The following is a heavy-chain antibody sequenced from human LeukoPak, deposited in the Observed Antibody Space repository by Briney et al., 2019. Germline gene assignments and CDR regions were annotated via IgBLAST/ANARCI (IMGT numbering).Heavy chain of an antibody. CDR2: INTDGTVT. V-gene: IGHV3-74*01. CDR3: ATKQWLAPPPDS. J-gene: IGHJ4*02. D-gene: IGHD6-19*01. Sequence: GGSLRLSCAASGFTFSKYLMLWVRQAPGKGLESVSRINTDGTVTTYADSVKGRFTVSRDNADNTMFLQMNSVRDEDTAVYYCATKQWLAPPPDSWGQGTPVTVSS. CDR1: GFTFSKYL.